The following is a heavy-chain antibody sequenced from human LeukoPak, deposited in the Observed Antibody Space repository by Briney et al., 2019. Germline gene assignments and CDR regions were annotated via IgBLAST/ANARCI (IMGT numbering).Heavy chain of an antibody. CDR2: ISGSSSNT. CDR3: TRHPAEGDY. CDR1: GFTFSDFY. V-gene: IGHV3-11*03. D-gene: IGHD2-15*01. Sequence: GGSLRLSCATSGFTFSDFYMSWIRQAPGKGLESVSYISGSSSNTNYADSVKGRFTISRDNAKNSLYLQMNSLRAEDTAVYYCTRHPAEGDYWGQGTLVTVSS. J-gene: IGHJ4*02.